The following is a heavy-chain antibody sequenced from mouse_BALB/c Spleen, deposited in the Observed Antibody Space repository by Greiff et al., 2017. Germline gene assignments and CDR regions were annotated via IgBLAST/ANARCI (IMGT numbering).Heavy chain of an antibody. CDR2: IQPSDSET. CDR1: GYSFTSYW. D-gene: IGHD2-13*01. V-gene: IGHV1-61*01. J-gene: IGHJ2*01. Sequence: QVQLQQPGAELVRPGASVKLSCKASGYSFTSYWMNWVKQRPGQGLEWIGMIQPSDSETRLNQKFKDKATLTVDKSSSTAYMKLSSLTSEDSAVYYCARGEGDRVVYWGQGTTLTVSS. CDR3: ARGEGDRVVY.